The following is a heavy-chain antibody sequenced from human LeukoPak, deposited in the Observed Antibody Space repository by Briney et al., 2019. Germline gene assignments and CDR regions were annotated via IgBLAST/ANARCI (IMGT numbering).Heavy chain of an antibody. J-gene: IGHJ4*02. V-gene: IGHV3-30-3*01. CDR3: ARDNRYFGWFGLSEGGFDY. CDR1: GFTFSSYA. Sequence: GRSLRLSCAASGFTFSSYAMHWVRQAPGKGLEWVAVISYDGSNKYYADSVKGRFTISRDNSKNTLYLQMNSLRAEDTAVYYCARDNRYFGWFGLSEGGFDYWGQGTLVTVSS. D-gene: IGHD3-9*01. CDR2: ISYDGSNK.